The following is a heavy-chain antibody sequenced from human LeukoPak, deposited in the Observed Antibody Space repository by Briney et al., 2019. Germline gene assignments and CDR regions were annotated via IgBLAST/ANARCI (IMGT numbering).Heavy chain of an antibody. CDR2: IYPGDSNT. Sequence: GESLKISCKGPGYTFSTNWIGWVRQVPGKGLEWMGIIYPGDSNTRYSPSFQGQVTISVDKSITTAYLQWTTLKASDTAMYYCARTYCSGGGCLGSFDYWGHGTLVTVSS. D-gene: IGHD2-15*01. J-gene: IGHJ4*01. CDR3: ARTYCSGGGCLGSFDY. V-gene: IGHV5-51*01. CDR1: GYTFSTNW.